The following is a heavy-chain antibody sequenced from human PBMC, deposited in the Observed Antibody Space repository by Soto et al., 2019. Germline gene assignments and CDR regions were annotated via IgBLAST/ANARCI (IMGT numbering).Heavy chain of an antibody. V-gene: IGHV4-59*08. CDR1: GGSISSYY. Sequence: PSETLSLTCTVSGGSISSYYWSWIRQPPGKGLEWIGYIYYSGSTNYNPSLKSRVTISVDTSKNQFSLKLSSVTAADTAVYYCARHPYCSGGSCYFDYWGQGTLVTVSS. D-gene: IGHD2-15*01. J-gene: IGHJ4*02. CDR2: IYYSGST. CDR3: ARHPYCSGGSCYFDY.